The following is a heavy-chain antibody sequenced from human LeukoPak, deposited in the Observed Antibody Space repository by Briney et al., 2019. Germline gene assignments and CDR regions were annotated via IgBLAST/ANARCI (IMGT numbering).Heavy chain of an antibody. CDR2: IYSGGST. CDR3: ARGTPYDSSGYHLPY. Sequence: QSGGSLRLSCAASGFTVSSNYMSWVRQAPGKGLEWVSVIYSGGSTYYADSVKGRFTISRDNSKNTLYLQMNSLRAEDTAVYYCARGTPYDSSGYHLPYWGQGTLVTVSS. D-gene: IGHD3-22*01. CDR1: GFTVSSNY. V-gene: IGHV3-53*01. J-gene: IGHJ4*02.